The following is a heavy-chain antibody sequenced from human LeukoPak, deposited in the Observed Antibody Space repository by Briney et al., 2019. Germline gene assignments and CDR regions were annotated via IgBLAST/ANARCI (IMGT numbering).Heavy chain of an antibody. CDR1: GGSMTTTCYG. Sequence: SETRSPTCTLYGGSMTTTCYGWDWPLHPPVKGLEGIGIIYDGGNTFYNSPRESRMTIYVDMSKNQFSLKLTSLTAADTAVYYCARDSSSPRVKYFQRWGQGTLVTVSS. CDR2: IYDGGNT. J-gene: IGHJ1*01. CDR3: ARDSSSPRVKYFQR. V-gene: IGHV4-39*02. D-gene: IGHD6-6*01.